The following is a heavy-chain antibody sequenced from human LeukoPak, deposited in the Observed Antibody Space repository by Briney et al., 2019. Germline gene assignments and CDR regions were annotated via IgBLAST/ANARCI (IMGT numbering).Heavy chain of an antibody. J-gene: IGHJ5*02. D-gene: IGHD5-12*01. V-gene: IGHV3-48*03. CDR1: GFTFSSYE. Sequence: QSGGSLRLSCAASGFTFSSYEMNWVRQAPGKGLEWVSYISSSGSTIYYADSVKGRFTISRDNAKNSLYLQMNSLRAEDTAVYYCARERRGYSGYETYNWFDPWGQGTLATVSS. CDR2: ISSSGSTI. CDR3: ARERRGYSGYETYNWFDP.